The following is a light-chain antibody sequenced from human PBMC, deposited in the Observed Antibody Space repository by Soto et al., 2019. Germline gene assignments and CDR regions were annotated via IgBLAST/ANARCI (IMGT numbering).Light chain of an antibody. CDR1: SSHIGSNT. CDR3: AAWDDSLNGVV. Sequence: QSVLTQPPSASATPGQRVTISCSGGSSHIGSNTVNWYQQLPGTAPKLLIHSNNQRPSGVPARFSGSKSGTSASLAISGLQSEDEADYYCAAWDDSLNGVVFGGGTKLTVL. CDR2: SNN. V-gene: IGLV1-44*01. J-gene: IGLJ2*01.